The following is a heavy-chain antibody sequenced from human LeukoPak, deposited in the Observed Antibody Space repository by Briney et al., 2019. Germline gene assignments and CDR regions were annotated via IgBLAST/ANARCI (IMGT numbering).Heavy chain of an antibody. Sequence: GRSLTLSCAASGFTFDDYAMHWVRQAPGKGLEWVSGISWNSGSIGYADSVKGRFTISRDNAKNSLYLQMNSLRAEDTALYYCAKGPYDYVWGSSPDYWGQGTLVPVSS. CDR3: AKGPYDYVWGSSPDY. V-gene: IGHV3-9*01. J-gene: IGHJ4*02. CDR2: ISWNSGSI. D-gene: IGHD3-16*01. CDR1: GFTFDDYA.